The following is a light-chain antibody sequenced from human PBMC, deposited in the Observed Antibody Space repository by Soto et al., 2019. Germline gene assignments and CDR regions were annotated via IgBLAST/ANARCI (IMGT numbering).Light chain of an antibody. Sequence: DIQMTQSPSTLSASVGDRVTVTSRASQSVRDWVAWYQQQAGRAPRLLIYKASSLQSGVPSRFSGSGFGTEFTLTISSLQPDDFASYYCQQYYSYSPLTFGGGTKVEIK. V-gene: IGKV1-5*03. J-gene: IGKJ4*01. CDR1: QSVRDW. CDR2: KAS. CDR3: QQYYSYSPLT.